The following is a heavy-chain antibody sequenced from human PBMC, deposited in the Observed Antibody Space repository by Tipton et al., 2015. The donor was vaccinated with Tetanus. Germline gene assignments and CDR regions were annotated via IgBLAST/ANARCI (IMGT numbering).Heavy chain of an antibody. CDR3: ARANNDYPKKGPFDY. D-gene: IGHD5-12*01. CDR2: VYYTVRT. J-gene: IGHJ4*02. CDR1: DGSFNAYY. V-gene: IGHV4-59*12. Sequence: GLVKPSETLSLTCGVSDGSFNAYYWSWIRQTPGKGLEWIGYVYYTVRTSYTPSLNSRVTISVDTSKNQFSLRLTSVTAADMAVYYCARANNDYPKKGPFDYWGQGILVTVSS.